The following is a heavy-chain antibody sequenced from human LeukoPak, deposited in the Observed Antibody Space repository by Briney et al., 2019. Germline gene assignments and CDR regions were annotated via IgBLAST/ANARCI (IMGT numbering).Heavy chain of an antibody. CDR3: AKKTPGNYPYDY. J-gene: IGHJ4*02. V-gene: IGHV3-23*01. CDR1: GFTFDVSA. Sequence: GGSLRLSCAASGFTFDVSAMNWVRRAPGKGLEWVSASGNAGDTYYADSAKGRFTISRDNSKKMLFLQMTSLRAEDTAVYYCAKKTPGNYPYDYWGQGTLVTVSS. D-gene: IGHD3-22*01. CDR2: SGNAGDT.